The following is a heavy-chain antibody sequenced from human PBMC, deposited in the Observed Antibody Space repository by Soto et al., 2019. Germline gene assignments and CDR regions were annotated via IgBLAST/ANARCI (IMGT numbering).Heavy chain of an antibody. CDR1: GGSISGTTYS. D-gene: IGHD6-13*01. V-gene: IGHV4-30-2*01. CDR2: IYDSGNT. CDR3: ARGQGAAAGHSNFDY. Sequence: SETLSLTCAVSGGSISGTTYSWSWIRQPPGKGLEWIGYIYDSGNTYYNPSLKSQFSISVDRSKNQLSLKLSSVTAADTAVYYCARGQGAAAGHSNFDYWGQGALVTVS. J-gene: IGHJ4*02.